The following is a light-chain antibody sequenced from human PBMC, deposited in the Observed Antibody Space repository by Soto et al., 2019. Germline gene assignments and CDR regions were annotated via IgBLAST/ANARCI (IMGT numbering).Light chain of an antibody. V-gene: IGKV1-6*01. CDR2: SAS. J-gene: IGKJ1*01. CDR1: QGIRND. Sequence: AIQMTQSPAALSASVGGGCTSTCRASQGIRNDLGLYQQKPGKAPKLLIYSASTLQSGVPSRFSGSGSGTDFTLTISSLQPEDFATYFCLQDHTSPLTFGQGTKVDIK. CDR3: LQDHTSPLT.